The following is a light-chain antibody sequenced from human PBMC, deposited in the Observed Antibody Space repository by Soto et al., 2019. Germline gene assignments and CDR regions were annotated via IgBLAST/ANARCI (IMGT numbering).Light chain of an antibody. CDR2: DAS. CDR3: QQRSNWPRT. Sequence: IVLPQAPATLSLSTGEKYTLSCRASQSVSSYLAWYQQKPGQAPRLLIYDASNRATGIPARFSGSGSGTDFTLTISSLEPEDFAVYYCQQRSNWPRTFGGGTKVDIK. V-gene: IGKV3-11*01. CDR1: QSVSSY. J-gene: IGKJ4*01.